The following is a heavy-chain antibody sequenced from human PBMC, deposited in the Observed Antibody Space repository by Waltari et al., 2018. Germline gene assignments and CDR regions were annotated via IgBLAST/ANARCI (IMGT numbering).Heavy chain of an antibody. V-gene: IGHV3-11*01. D-gene: IGHD3-22*01. CDR3: ARDQGYDSSSDY. CDR1: GFTFSEYS. CDR2: ISSSGSTI. Sequence: QVQLVESGGGLVKPGGSLRLSCAASGFTFSEYSMSWIPQAPGKGLAWVSYISSSGSTIYYADSVKGRFTISRDNAKNSLYLQMNSLRAEDTAVYYCARDQGYDSSSDYWGQGTLVTVSS. J-gene: IGHJ4*02.